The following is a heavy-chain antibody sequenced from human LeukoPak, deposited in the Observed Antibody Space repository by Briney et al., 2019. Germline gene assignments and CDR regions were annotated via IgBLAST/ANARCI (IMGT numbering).Heavy chain of an antibody. CDR1: GGSFSGYY. CDR3: ARGQGPRYITVVTRGLYYFDY. CDR2: INHSGST. Sequence: SETLSLTCAVYGGSFSGYYWSWIRQPPGKGLEWIGEINHSGSTNYNPSLKSRATISVDTSKNQFSLKLSSATAADTAVYYCARGQGPRYITVVTRGLYYFDYWGQGTLVTVSS. V-gene: IGHV4-34*01. D-gene: IGHD4-23*01. J-gene: IGHJ4*02.